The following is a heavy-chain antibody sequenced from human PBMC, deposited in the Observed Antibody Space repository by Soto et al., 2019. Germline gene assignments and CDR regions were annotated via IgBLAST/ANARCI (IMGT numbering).Heavy chain of an antibody. Sequence: GGSLRLSCAASGFTFSNYAMSWVRQTPGKGLEWVSSISGNGGTTYYADSVKGRFTFSRDNSENTLYLQMHSLRVEDTAIYYCARGRSGLSIVSGVDYWGQGTLVTVSS. CDR3: ARGRSGLSIVSGVDY. J-gene: IGHJ4*02. D-gene: IGHD3-22*01. V-gene: IGHV3-23*01. CDR1: GFTFSNYA. CDR2: ISGNGGTT.